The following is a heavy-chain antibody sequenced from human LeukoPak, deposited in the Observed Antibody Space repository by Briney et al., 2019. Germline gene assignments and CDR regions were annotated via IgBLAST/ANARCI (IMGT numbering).Heavy chain of an antibody. CDR1: GGSVRSYY. J-gene: IGHJ5*02. Sequence: PSETLSLTCTVSGGSVRSYYWNWIRQPPGKGLDWIGYIYYSGSTNYNPSIKSRATISVGTSKNQFSLKLSSVTAADTAVYYCARGGPRSWFDPWGQGTLVTVSS. CDR3: ARGGPRSWFDP. V-gene: IGHV4-59*02. D-gene: IGHD3-16*02. CDR2: IYYSGST.